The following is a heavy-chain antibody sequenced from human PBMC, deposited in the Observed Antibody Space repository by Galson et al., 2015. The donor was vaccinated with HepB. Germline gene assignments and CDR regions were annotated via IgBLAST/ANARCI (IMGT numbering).Heavy chain of an antibody. J-gene: IGHJ4*02. Sequence: SLRLSCAASGFSFTTFWMTWVRQAPGRGLEWVANINQDGTEIHYVDSVRGRFTISRDNAKNSLYLQMDSLGAEDTAIYYCGKDRGDGGHSHYVENWGQGTLVTVSS. CDR1: GFSFTTFW. CDR2: INQDGTEI. V-gene: IGHV3-7*03. CDR3: GKDRGDGGHSHYVEN. D-gene: IGHD3-10*01.